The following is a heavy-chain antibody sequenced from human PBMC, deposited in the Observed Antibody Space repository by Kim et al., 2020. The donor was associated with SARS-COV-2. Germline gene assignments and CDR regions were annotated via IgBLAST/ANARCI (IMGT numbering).Heavy chain of an antibody. Sequence: GESLKISCKGSGYSFTSYWISWVRQMPGKGLEWMGRIDPSDSYTNYSPSFQGHVTISADKSISTAYLQWSSLKASDTAMYYCARPGEYCTNGVCPLGMDVWGQGTTVTVSS. D-gene: IGHD2-8*01. V-gene: IGHV5-10-1*01. CDR2: IDPSDSYT. J-gene: IGHJ6*02. CDR1: GYSFTSYW. CDR3: ARPGEYCTNGVCPLGMDV.